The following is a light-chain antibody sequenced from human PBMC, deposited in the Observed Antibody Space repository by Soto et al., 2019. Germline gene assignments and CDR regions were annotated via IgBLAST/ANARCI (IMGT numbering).Light chain of an antibody. V-gene: IGKV1-5*03. CDR2: KAS. CDR3: QQYNSYPYT. J-gene: IGKJ2*01. Sequence: DIQMTQSPSTLSASVGDRVTITCRASQSIRNWLAWYQQKPWKAPKLLIYKASSLQSGVPSRFSGGGSETEFTLTISSLQPDDFATYYCQQYNSYPYTFGQGTKLEIK. CDR1: QSIRNW.